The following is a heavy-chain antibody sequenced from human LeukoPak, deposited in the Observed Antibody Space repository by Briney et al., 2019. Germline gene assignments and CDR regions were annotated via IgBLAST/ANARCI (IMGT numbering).Heavy chain of an antibody. CDR1: GGSFSGYY. J-gene: IGHJ4*02. V-gene: IGHV4-34*01. D-gene: IGHD2-15*01. CDR2: INHSGST. CDR3: ARLGYSD. Sequence: SETLSLTCAVCGGSFSGYYWSWIRQPPGKGLEWIGEINHSGSTNYNPSLKSRVTISVDTSKNQFSLKLSSVTAADTAVYYCARLGYSDWGQGTLVTVSS.